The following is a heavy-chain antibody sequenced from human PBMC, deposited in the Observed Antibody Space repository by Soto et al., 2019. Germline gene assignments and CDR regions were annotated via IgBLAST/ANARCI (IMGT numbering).Heavy chain of an antibody. CDR3: AKGDWLYDNYYCMEV. Sequence: EEQLLESGGGLVQPGGSLRLSCTASGFTFSLYAMSWARHTPGKGLEWVASISGSGERTYYADSVKGRFTISKDNSQNSVFLQMNSLRAEDTAEYYCAKGDWLYDNYYCMEVWGQGTSVTVSS. CDR1: GFTFSLYA. V-gene: IGHV3-23*01. J-gene: IGHJ6*02. D-gene: IGHD3-9*01. CDR2: ISGSGERT.